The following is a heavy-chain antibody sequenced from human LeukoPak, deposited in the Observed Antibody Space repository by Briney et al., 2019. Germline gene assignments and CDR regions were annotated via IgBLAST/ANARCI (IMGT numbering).Heavy chain of an antibody. V-gene: IGHV3-11*01. CDR3: AGSGSPDDY. J-gene: IGHJ4*02. Sequence: GGSLRLSCVASGFNFSNYYMSWIRQAPGKGLEWISYISPNAVNKYYVKSVKGRFTISRDNAKNSLFLQMNSLRGEDTAVYYCAGSGSPDDYWGQGTLVTVSS. D-gene: IGHD3-10*01. CDR2: ISPNAVNK. CDR1: GFNFSNYY.